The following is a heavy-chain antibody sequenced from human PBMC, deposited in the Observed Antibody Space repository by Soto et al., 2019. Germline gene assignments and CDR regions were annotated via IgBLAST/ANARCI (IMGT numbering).Heavy chain of an antibody. CDR3: AKDGGYSYGYSPRYYYGMDV. D-gene: IGHD5-18*01. Sequence: ASVKVSCKASGYTFTGYYMHWVRQAPGQGLEWMGWINPNSGSTYYADSVKGRFTISRDNSKNTLYLQMNSLRAEDTAVYYCAKDGGYSYGYSPRYYYGMDVWGQGTTVTVSS. J-gene: IGHJ6*02. CDR2: INPNSGST. V-gene: IGHV1-2*02. CDR1: GYTFTGYY.